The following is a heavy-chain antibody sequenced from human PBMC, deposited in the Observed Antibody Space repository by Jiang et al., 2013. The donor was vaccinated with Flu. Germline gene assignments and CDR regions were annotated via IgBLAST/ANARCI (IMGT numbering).Heavy chain of an antibody. V-gene: IGHV3-23*04. D-gene: IGHD6-19*01. CDR2: VSGSGDNT. J-gene: IGHJ4*02. CDR1: GFTFSSYV. Sequence: VQLVESGGGLVQPGGSLRLSCAASGFTFSSYVMTWVRQPPGKGLEWVSGVSGSGDNTYYTDSVKGRFTISRDNSKNTLDLQMNSLRAEDTAVYYCAKVRVTGTYVVDYWGQGTLVTV. CDR3: AKVRVTGTYVVDY.